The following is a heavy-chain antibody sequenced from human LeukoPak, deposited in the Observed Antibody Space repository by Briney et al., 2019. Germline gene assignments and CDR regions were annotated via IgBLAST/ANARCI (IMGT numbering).Heavy chain of an antibody. CDR3: ARDFGS. D-gene: IGHD3-3*01. CDR1: GGSVSSGNYY. V-gene: IGHV4-61*01. CDR2: VYYSGST. J-gene: IGHJ4*02. Sequence: SETLSLTCTVSGGSVSSGNYYWSGIRQPPGKGLEWIGYVYYSGSTNYNPSLKSRVTISLDTSKNQFSLKLSSVTAADTAVYYCARDFGSWGQGTLVTVSS.